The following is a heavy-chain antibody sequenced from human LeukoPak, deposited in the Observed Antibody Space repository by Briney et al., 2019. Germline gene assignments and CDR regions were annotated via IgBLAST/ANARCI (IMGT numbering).Heavy chain of an antibody. J-gene: IGHJ4*02. CDR3: AGGLLPYYFDY. Sequence: GGSLRLSCAASGFTVNSNYMSWVRQATGKELQWVSVIYSAGTTCYADSVKGRLTISRDNSKNTLYLHMDSLRAEDTAVYYCAGGLLPYYFDYWGQGTLVTVSS. V-gene: IGHV3-66*01. D-gene: IGHD2/OR15-2a*01. CDR2: IYSAGTT. CDR1: GFTVNSNY.